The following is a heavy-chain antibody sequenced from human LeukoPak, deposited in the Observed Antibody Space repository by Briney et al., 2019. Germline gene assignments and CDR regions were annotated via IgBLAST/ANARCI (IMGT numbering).Heavy chain of an antibody. V-gene: IGHV3-30-3*01. D-gene: IGHD2-2*02. J-gene: IGHJ4*02. CDR1: GFTFSSYA. Sequence: GGSLRLSCAASGFTFSSYAMHWVRQAPGKGLEWVAVISYDGSNKYYADSVKGRFTISRDNSKNTLYLQMNSLRAEDTAVYYCRGHRPIYWGQGTLVTVSS. CDR2: ISYDGSNK. CDR3: RGHRPIY.